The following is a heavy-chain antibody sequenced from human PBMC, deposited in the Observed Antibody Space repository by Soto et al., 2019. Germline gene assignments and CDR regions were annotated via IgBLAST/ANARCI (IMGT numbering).Heavy chain of an antibody. CDR2: IIPIFGKP. D-gene: IGHD2-2*01. Sequence: QVQLVQSGAEVKRPGSSVKLSCKASGDTFSSYAFSWVRQAPGHGLEWMGGIIPIFGKPTYAQRFQGRVTITSDKSTSTLYMELRWLRSKDTAVYYCARAGYCSGSNCYGFDSWGQGTLVTASS. CDR1: GDTFSSYA. V-gene: IGHV1-69*06. J-gene: IGHJ4*02. CDR3: ARAGYCSGSNCYGFDS.